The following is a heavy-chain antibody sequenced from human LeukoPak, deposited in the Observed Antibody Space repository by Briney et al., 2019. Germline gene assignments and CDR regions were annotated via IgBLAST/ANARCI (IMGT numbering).Heavy chain of an antibody. V-gene: IGHV3-48*01. D-gene: IGHD6-13*01. CDR3: ARDDQRNQLVYYYYYMDV. Sequence: PGGSLRLSCAASGFTFSSYSMNWVRQAPGKGLEWVSYISSSSSTIYYADSVGGRFTISRDNAKNSLYLQMNSLRAEDTGVYFCARDDQRNQLVYYYYYMDVWGKGTTVTVSS. J-gene: IGHJ6*03. CDR2: ISSSSSTI. CDR1: GFTFSSYS.